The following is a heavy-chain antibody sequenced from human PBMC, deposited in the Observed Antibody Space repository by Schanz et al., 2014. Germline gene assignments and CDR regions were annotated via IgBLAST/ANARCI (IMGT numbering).Heavy chain of an antibody. CDR3: ARQRSYFYAMDV. CDR1: GFTFSDSW. J-gene: IGHJ6*02. Sequence: EVQLVESGGGLVQPGGSLRLSCAASGFTFSDSWMHWVRQAPGKGLVWVSRTSNDGSFTTFADSVKGRFTISRDNAKNTLYLQMNSLRAEDTAVYYRARQRSYFYAMDVWGQGTTVTVSS. V-gene: IGHV3-74*01. CDR2: TSNDGSFT.